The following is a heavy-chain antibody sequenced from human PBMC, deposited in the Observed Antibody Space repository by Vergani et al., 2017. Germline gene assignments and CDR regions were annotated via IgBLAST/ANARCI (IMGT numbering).Heavy chain of an antibody. CDR3: ARSRIYYGAGSPDY. V-gene: IGHV4-59*01. CDR2: IYYTGST. CDR1: GGSISSYY. J-gene: IGHJ4*02. Sequence: QVQLQESGPGLVKPSETLSLTCTVSGGSISSYYWTWIRQPPGKGLEWIGNIYYTGSTNYNPSLQSRVTMSVDTSNNQFSLRLSSVTAADTAVYYCARSRIYYGAGSPDYWGQGTLVTVSS. D-gene: IGHD3-10*01.